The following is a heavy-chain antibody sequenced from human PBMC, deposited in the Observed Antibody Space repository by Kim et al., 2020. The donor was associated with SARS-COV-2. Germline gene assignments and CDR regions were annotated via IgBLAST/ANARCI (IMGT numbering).Heavy chain of an antibody. CDR2: SSITL. J-gene: IGHJ4*02. V-gene: IGHV3-48*02. CDR3: ASGWVDY. D-gene: IGHD1-26*01. Sequence: SSITLYYADSEKGRFTISRDNAKNSLYLQMISLRDEDTAVYYCASGWVDYWGQGTLVTVSS.